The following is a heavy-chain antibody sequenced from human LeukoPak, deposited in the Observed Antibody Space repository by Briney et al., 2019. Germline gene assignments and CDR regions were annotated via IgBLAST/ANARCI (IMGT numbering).Heavy chain of an antibody. CDR3: ARDLSDMVRGVVDY. CDR2: ISSSSSYI. V-gene: IGHV3-21*01. D-gene: IGHD3-10*01. J-gene: IGHJ4*02. CDR1: GFTFSSYS. Sequence: GGSLRLSCAASGFTFSSYSMNWVRQATGKGLEWVSSISSSSSYIYYADSVKGRFTISRDNAKNSLYLQMNSLGAEDTAVYYCARDLSDMVRGVVDYWGQGPLVTVSS.